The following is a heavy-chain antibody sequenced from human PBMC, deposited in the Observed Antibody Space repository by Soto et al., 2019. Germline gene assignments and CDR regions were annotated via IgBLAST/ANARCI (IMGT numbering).Heavy chain of an antibody. V-gene: IGHV1-18*01. CDR2: ISAHTGSS. CDR3: ARAFFYQGSDSRGYSFDAFDF. CDR1: GYTFTSSG. D-gene: IGHD3-22*01. Sequence: QVQLVQSGAEVKKPGASVKVSCKASGYTFTSSGMSWVRQAPGQGLEWMGWISAHTGSSEYAQRFQGRVTMTTDRSTSTAYMELRSLLSDDTAGYYCARAFFYQGSDSRGYSFDAFDFWGPGTLVTVSS. J-gene: IGHJ3*01.